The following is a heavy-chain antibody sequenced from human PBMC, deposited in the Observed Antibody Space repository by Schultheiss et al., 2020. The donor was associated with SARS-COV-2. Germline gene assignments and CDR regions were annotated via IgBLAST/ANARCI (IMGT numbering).Heavy chain of an antibody. CDR3: ARRRAIVVVVAATRGGMDV. Sequence: SETLSLTCTVSGGSISSYYWSWIRQSPGKGLEWIGYIYNSGSTNYNPSLESRVTMSVDTSKNQFSLQLNSVTPEDTAVYYCARRRAIVVVVAATRGGMDVWGQGTTVTVSS. CDR1: GGSISSYY. J-gene: IGHJ6*02. V-gene: IGHV4-59*12. CDR2: IYNSGST. D-gene: IGHD2-15*01.